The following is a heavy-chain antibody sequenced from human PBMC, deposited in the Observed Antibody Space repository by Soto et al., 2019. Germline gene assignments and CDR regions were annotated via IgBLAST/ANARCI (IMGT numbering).Heavy chain of an antibody. J-gene: IGHJ5*02. CDR2: IYYSGST. D-gene: IGHD1-26*01. CDR3: ATQEVGGSYVYTFDP. Sequence: PSETLSLTCTVSGGSISSGSYYWGWIRQPPGKGLEWIASIYYSGSTYYNPSLKSRVTISVDTSKNHFSLKLSSVTAADTAVYYCATQEVGGSYVYTFDPWGQGTLVTISS. V-gene: IGHV4-39*02. CDR1: GGSISSGSYY.